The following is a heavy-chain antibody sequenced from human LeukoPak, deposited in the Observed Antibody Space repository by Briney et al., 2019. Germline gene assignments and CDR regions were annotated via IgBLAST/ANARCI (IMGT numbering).Heavy chain of an antibody. D-gene: IGHD6-19*01. CDR3: AREQWLGYFDY. CDR1: GVSISSYY. J-gene: IGHJ4*02. CDR2: IYYSGST. Sequence: PSETLSLTCTVSGVSISSYYWSWIRQPPGKGLEWIGYIYYSGSTNYNPSLKSRVTISVDTSKNQFSLKLSSVTAADTAVYYCAREQWLGYFDYWGQGTLVTVSS. V-gene: IGHV4-59*08.